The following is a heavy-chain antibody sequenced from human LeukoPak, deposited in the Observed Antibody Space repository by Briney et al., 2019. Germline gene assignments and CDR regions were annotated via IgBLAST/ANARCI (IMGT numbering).Heavy chain of an antibody. Sequence: SETLSLTCTVSGGSISSSSYFWGWIRRPPGKGLEWIGSMYYSGSTYYNPSLKSRVTISVDTSKNHFSLKLSSVTAADTAVYYCARWGGFYYYYYMDVWGKGTTVTVSS. CDR2: MYYSGST. J-gene: IGHJ6*03. D-gene: IGHD3-16*01. CDR3: ARWGGFYYYYYMDV. CDR1: GGSISSSSYF. V-gene: IGHV4-39*02.